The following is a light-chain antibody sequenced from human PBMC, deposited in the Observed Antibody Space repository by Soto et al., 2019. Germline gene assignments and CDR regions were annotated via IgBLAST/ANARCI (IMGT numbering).Light chain of an antibody. J-gene: IGKJ1*01. CDR2: AAS. CDR1: QSISSY. Sequence: DIQMTQSPSSLSASVGDRVTITCRASQSISSYLNWYQQKPGKAPKLLIYAASSLQSGVPSRFSGSGSGTEFTLTISSLQPDDFATYYCQQYNSYSLWTFGQGTKADIK. CDR3: QQYNSYSLWT. V-gene: IGKV1-39*01.